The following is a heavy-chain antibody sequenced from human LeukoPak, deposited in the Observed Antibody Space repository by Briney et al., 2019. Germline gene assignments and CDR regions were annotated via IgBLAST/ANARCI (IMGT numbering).Heavy chain of an antibody. D-gene: IGHD5-18*01. CDR2: IIPILGIA. CDR3: ARDPEGYTAMDIDY. CDR1: GGTFSSYT. Sequence: SVKVSCKXSGGTFSSYTISWVRQAPRQGLEWMGRIIPILGIANYSQKFQGRVTITADKSTSTAYMELSSLRSEDTAVYYCARDPEGYTAMDIDYWGQGTLVTVSS. V-gene: IGHV1-69*04. J-gene: IGHJ4*02.